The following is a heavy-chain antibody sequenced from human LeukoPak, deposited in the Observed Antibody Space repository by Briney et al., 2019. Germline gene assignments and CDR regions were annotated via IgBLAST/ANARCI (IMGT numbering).Heavy chain of an antibody. CDR3: AKVFYTSSFDF. CDR2: ISDRVDKT. V-gene: IGHV3-23*01. Sequence: GGSLRLSCAAFTTFAMSWVRQAPGRGLEWVSVISDRVDKTHYADSVRGRFTISRDNSKKTVSLQMNGLRVDDTAVYFCAKVFYTSSFDFSGQGILVTVSP. J-gene: IGHJ4*02. D-gene: IGHD2/OR15-2a*01. CDR1: TTFA.